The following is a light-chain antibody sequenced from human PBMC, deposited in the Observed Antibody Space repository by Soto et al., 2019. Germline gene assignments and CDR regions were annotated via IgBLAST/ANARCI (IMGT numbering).Light chain of an antibody. CDR3: SSFTSSSTLPYV. J-gene: IGLJ1*01. CDR2: EVT. CDR1: GSNVGGYNY. Sequence: QSVLTQPASMSGSPGQSITISCTGTGSNVGGYNYVSWYQQHPGKAPKLMIYEVTNRPSGVSHRFSGSNSGNTASLTISGLQPEDEADYCCSSFTSSSTLPYVFGTGTKVTVL. V-gene: IGLV2-14*01.